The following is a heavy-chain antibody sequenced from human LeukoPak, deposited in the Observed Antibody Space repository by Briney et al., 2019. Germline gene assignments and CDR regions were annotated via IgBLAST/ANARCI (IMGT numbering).Heavy chain of an antibody. J-gene: IGHJ3*02. CDR2: ISSTSNHK. Sequence: PGGSLRPSCAASGFTFRSFSMTWVRQAPGKGLEWVASISSTSNHKYHADSVKGRFTISRDNDKNSLYLQMNSLRAEDTALYYCATRVTADSYDASDIWGQGTMVTVSS. V-gene: IGHV3-21*06. CDR3: ATRVTADSYDASDI. D-gene: IGHD6-13*01. CDR1: GFTFRSFS.